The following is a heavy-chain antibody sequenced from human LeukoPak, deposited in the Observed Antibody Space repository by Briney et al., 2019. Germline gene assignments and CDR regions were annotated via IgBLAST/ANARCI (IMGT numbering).Heavy chain of an antibody. CDR2: IWYDGSKK. J-gene: IGHJ4*02. CDR1: GFTFSSYG. Sequence: GRSLRLSCAASGFTFSSYGMHWVRQAAGKGLEWVAVIWYDGSKKYYADSVKGRLTISRDNSKSTLYLQMNSLRGDDTAMYHCASVDSSSWYLDNWGQGTLVTVSS. D-gene: IGHD6-13*01. V-gene: IGHV3-33*01. CDR3: ASVDSSSWYLDN.